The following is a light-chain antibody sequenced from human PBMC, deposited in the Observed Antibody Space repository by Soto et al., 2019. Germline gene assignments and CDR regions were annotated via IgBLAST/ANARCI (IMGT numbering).Light chain of an antibody. CDR1: QSVSSN. CDR3: QQYNNWPPYT. CDR2: GAS. Sequence: EIVMTQSPATMSVSPGERATLSCRASQSVSSNLAWYQQKPGQDPRLLIYGASTRTTGIPARFSGSGSGIEFTLTISSLQSEDFAVYYCQQYNNWPPYTFGQGTKLEIK. J-gene: IGKJ2*01. V-gene: IGKV3-15*01.